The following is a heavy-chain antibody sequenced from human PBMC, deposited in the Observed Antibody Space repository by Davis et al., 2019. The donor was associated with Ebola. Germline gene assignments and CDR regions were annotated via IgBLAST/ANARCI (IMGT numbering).Heavy chain of an antibody. CDR3: VRGWGRSGLDV. J-gene: IGHJ6*04. D-gene: IGHD3-16*01. CDR2: TYYTSKWHN. CDR1: GDSVSSNSGA. Sequence: HSQTLSLTCDISGDSVSSNSGAWNWIRQSPSRGLEWLGRTYYTSKWHNDYGESVKSRISINPDTSKNQLSLQLNSVTPEDAAVYYCVRGWGRSGLDVWGEGTTIIVSS. V-gene: IGHV6-1*01.